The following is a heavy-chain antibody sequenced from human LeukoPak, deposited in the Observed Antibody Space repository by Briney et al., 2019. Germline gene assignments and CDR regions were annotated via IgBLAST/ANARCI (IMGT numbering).Heavy chain of an antibody. CDR2: IYFGGSV. Sequence: SETLSLTCTASGGSISTNNYHWGWIRQAPGKGLEWIGSIYFGGSVNYNPSLKSRVTISMDTSKNQFYLNLSFVTAADTALYYCARGGIISRIVRGGFDSWGQGTPVAVSS. V-gene: IGHV4-39*01. CDR3: ARGGIISRIVRGGFDS. D-gene: IGHD3-10*02. J-gene: IGHJ5*01. CDR1: GGSISTNNYH.